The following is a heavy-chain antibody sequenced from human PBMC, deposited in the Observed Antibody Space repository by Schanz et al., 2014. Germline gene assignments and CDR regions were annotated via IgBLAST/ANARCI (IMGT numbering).Heavy chain of an antibody. CDR1: GYTFTVYY. J-gene: IGHJ5*01. V-gene: IGHV1-2*06. Sequence: QVQLVQSGAEVKKPGASVKVSCKASGYTFTVYYMHWVRQAPGQGLEWMGRINPNSGGTNYAQKFQGRVTMTRDTSISTVYMELTRLTFDDTAIYYCARDSDVSKYNLFDSWGQGTLVTVSS. CDR2: INPNSGGT. CDR3: ARDSDVSKYNLFDS.